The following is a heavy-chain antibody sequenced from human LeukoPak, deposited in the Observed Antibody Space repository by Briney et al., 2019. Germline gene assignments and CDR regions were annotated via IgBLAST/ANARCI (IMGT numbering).Heavy chain of an antibody. J-gene: IGHJ4*02. CDR3: ARDHCDDAACYPFDR. CDR1: GASFNYYY. CDR2: VYLGGST. D-gene: IGHD2-21*01. Sequence: PSETLSLTCNVSGASFNYYYWSWIRQPAGKGLEWIGRVYLGGSTNYNPSLKSLVMMSLDKANNQFSLRLSSVTAADTAIYYCARDHCDDAACYPFDRWGQGTLVTVSS. V-gene: IGHV4-4*07.